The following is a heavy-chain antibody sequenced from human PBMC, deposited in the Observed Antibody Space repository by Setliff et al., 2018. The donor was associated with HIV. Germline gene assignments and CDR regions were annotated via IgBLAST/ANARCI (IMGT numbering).Heavy chain of an antibody. Sequence: ETLSLTCTVSDASISTGDYYWSWIRQPPGKGLEWIGYIYYSGSTNYNPSLKSRVTISVDTSKNQFSLKLSSVTAADTAVYYCARDRPGGSGYYYYYYGMDVWGQGTTVTVSS. CDR2: IYYSGST. V-gene: IGHV4-61*08. CDR3: ARDRPGGSGYYYYYYGMDV. J-gene: IGHJ6*02. CDR1: DASISTGDYY. D-gene: IGHD3-22*01.